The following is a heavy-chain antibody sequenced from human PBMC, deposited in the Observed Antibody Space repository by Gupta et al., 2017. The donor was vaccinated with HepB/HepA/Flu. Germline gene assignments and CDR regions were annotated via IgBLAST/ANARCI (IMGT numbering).Heavy chain of an antibody. J-gene: IGHJ6*03. V-gene: IGHV3-49*03. CDR1: GFTFGAYT. CDR3: SRVGXSIAAEYYYYMDV. D-gene: IGHD6-6*01. CDR2: CRRKLHGGKT. Sequence: VQLVESGGDLVEPVRYLRLSCTGSGFTFGAYTIIWFRQAPGKGLEGVSFCRRKLHGGKTEYAASVEGRFTMSRDDSQGSAYLQMNSLKADDTAXYXCSRVGXSIAAEYYYYMDVWGKGTTVTVSS.